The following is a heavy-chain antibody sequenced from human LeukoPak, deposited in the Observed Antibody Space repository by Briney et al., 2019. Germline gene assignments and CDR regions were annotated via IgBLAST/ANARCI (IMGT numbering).Heavy chain of an antibody. D-gene: IGHD4-17*01. V-gene: IGHV4-59*01. J-gene: IGHJ4*02. CDR2: IYYSGST. CDR3: ARERHYGDTFDY. Sequence: SETLSLTCTVSGGSISSYYWSWIRQPPGKGLEWIGYIYYSGSTNYNPSLKSRVTISVDTSKNQFSLKLSSVTAADTAVYYCARERHYGDTFDYWGQGTLVTVSS. CDR1: GGSISSYY.